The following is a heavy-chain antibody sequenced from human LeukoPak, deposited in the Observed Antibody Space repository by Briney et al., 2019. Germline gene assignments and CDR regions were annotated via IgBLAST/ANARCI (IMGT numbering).Heavy chain of an antibody. CDR1: GYSFSNYG. CDR3: ARDAEGYGGTRGAPNFDY. V-gene: IGHV1-18*01. D-gene: IGHD4-23*01. J-gene: IGHJ4*02. Sequence: ASVKVSCKASGYSFSNYGISWVRQAPGQGLEWMGRINPYNVNTQYAQKFQGRVTMTTDTSTSTTYMQLRSLRSDDTAVYYCARDAEGYGGTRGAPNFDYWGQGTLVTVSS. CDR2: INPYNVNT.